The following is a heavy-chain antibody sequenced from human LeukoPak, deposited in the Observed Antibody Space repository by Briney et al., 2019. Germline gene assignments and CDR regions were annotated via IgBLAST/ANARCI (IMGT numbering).Heavy chain of an antibody. CDR3: ARLFSHGCGDY. CDR1: GYTFPSYW. Sequence: GESLKISSKGSGYTFPSYWIGWVRPMPGKGLEWMGIIYPGDSDTRYSPSFQGQVTISADKSITTAYLQWSSLKASDTAMYYCARLFSHGCGDYWGQGTLVTVSS. J-gene: IGHJ4*02. D-gene: IGHD1-26*01. CDR2: IYPGDSDT. V-gene: IGHV5-51*01.